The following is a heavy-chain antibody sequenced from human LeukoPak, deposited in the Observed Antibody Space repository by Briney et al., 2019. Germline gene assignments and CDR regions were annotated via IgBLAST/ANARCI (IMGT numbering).Heavy chain of an antibody. CDR3: AKDGVSSWSRYYYYMDV. J-gene: IGHJ6*03. CDR2: ISGSGGST. CDR1: GFTFSSYG. V-gene: IGHV3-23*01. Sequence: GGTLRLSCAASGFTFSSYGMSWVRQAPGKGLEWVSAISGSGGSTYYADSVKGRFTISRDNSKNTLYLQMNSLRAEDTAVYYCAKDGVSSWSRYYYYMDVWGKGTTVTISS. D-gene: IGHD6-6*01.